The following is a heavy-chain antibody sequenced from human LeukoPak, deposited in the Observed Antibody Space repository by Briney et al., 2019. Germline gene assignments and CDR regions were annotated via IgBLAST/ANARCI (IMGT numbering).Heavy chain of an antibody. CDR3: AREKANSSSWFTGFDY. J-gene: IGHJ4*02. CDR1: GFTFSSYA. V-gene: IGHV3-23*01. D-gene: IGHD6-13*01. CDR2: ISGSGGST. Sequence: RGSLRLSCAASGFTFSSYAMSWVRQAPGKGLEWVSAISGSGGSTYYADSVKGRFTISRDNSKNTLYLQMNSLRAEDTAVYYCAREKANSSSWFTGFDYWGQGTLVTVSS.